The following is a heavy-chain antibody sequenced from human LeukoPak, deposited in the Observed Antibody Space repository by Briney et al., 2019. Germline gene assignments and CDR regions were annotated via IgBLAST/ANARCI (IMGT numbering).Heavy chain of an antibody. D-gene: IGHD3-9*01. CDR2: IYYSGST. CDR1: GGSISSYY. J-gene: IGHJ5*02. CDR3: ARASRYFDWLFNWFDP. Sequence: SETLSLTCTVSGGSISSYYWSWIRQPPGKGLEWIGYIYYSGSTNYNPSLKSRVTISVDTSKNQFSLKLSSVTAADTAVYYCARASRYFDWLFNWFDPWGQGTLVTVSS. V-gene: IGHV4-59*12.